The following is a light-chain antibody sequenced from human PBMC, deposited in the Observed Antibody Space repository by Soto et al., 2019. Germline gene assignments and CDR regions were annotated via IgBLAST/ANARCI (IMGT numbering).Light chain of an antibody. V-gene: IGKV3-15*01. CDR3: QQYNNWPQS. CDR2: GAS. CDR1: QSVSSN. J-gene: IGKJ1*01. Sequence: EIVMTQSPATLSVSPGERATLSCRASQSVSSNLAWYQQKPGQAPRLLIYGASTRATGIPARFSGSGSGTEYNLTVYSLQSEDFAVYDCQQYNNWPQSFGQGIKVEIK.